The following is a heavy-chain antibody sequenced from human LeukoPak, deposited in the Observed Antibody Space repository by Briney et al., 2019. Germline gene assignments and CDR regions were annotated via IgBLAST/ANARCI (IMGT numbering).Heavy chain of an antibody. V-gene: IGHV3-9*03. CDR3: AKDGGGGKASQPLDY. D-gene: IGHD1-14*01. CDR2: ISWNSGSI. CDR1: GFTFDDYA. Sequence: AGGSLRLSCAASGFTFDDYAMHWVRQAPGKGLEGVSGISWNSGSIGYADSVKGRFTISRDNAKNSLYLQMNSLRAEDMALYYCAKDGGGGKASQPLDYWGQGTLVTVSS. J-gene: IGHJ4*02.